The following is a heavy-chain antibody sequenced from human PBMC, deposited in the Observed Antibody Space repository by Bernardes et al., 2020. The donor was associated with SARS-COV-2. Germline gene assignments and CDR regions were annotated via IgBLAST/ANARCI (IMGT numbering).Heavy chain of an antibody. V-gene: IGHV4-59*08. Sequence: SEPLSLTCTVSGGSFSSYYWSWIRQPPGKGLEWIWYIYYSGSTNYNPSLKSRVTISVDTSKNQFSLKLSSVTAADTAVYYCARHEEGGMVRGLSDNYMDVWGKGTTVTVSS. J-gene: IGHJ6*03. D-gene: IGHD3-10*01. CDR1: GGSFSSYY. CDR2: IYYSGST. CDR3: ARHEEGGMVRGLSDNYMDV.